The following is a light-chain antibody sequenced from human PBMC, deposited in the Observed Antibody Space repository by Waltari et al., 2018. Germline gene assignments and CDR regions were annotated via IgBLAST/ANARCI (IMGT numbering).Light chain of an antibody. CDR3: QQYGSSLLT. V-gene: IGKV3-20*01. Sequence: EFVLTQSPGTLSLSPGERATLSCRASQSVSSNYLAWYQQKPGQAPRHLIYGASSWATGVPDRFSGSGSWRDLTLTISRLEPEDCAVDYCQQYGSSLLTFGPGTKVDIK. CDR1: QSVSSNY. J-gene: IGKJ3*01. CDR2: GAS.